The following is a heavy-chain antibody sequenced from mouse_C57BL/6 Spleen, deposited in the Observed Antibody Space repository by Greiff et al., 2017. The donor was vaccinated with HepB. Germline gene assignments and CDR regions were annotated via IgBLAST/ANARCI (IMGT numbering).Heavy chain of an antibody. Sequence: EVQGVESGGGLVQPGGSLSLSCAASGFTFTDYYMSWVRQPPGKALEWLGFIRNKANGYTTEYSASVKGRFTISRDNSQSILYLQMNALRAEDSATYYCARFPYDYLYAMDYWGQGTSVTVSS. J-gene: IGHJ4*01. CDR2: IRNKANGYTT. CDR3: ARFPYDYLYAMDY. D-gene: IGHD2-4*01. V-gene: IGHV7-3*01. CDR1: GFTFTDYY.